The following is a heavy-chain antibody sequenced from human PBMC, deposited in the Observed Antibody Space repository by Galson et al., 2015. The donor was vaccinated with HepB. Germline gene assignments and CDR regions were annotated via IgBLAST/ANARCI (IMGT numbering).Heavy chain of an antibody. J-gene: IGHJ3*02. CDR2: IYYSGST. CDR3: ARTRLRYFDWLSRIDAFDI. D-gene: IGHD3-9*01. CDR1: GGSISSYY. Sequence: SETLSLTCTVSGGSISSYYWSWIRQPPGKGLEWIGYIYYSGSTNYNPSLKSRVTISVDTSKNQFSLKLSSVTAADTAVYYCARTRLRYFDWLSRIDAFDIWGQGTMVTVSS. V-gene: IGHV4-59*01.